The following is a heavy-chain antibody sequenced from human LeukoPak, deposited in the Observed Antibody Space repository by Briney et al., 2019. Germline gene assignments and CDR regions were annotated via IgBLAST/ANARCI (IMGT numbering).Heavy chain of an antibody. V-gene: IGHV3-21*01. D-gene: IGHD5-18*01. J-gene: IGHJ4*02. CDR2: ISSSSSYK. Sequence: GGSLRLSCAASGFTFSSYSMNWVRPAPGKGLEWVSSISSSSSYKYYTDSVKGRFTISRDNAKNSLYLQMNSLRAEDTAVYYCARDQPYPGYGYFDYWGQGTLVTVSS. CDR1: GFTFSSYS. CDR3: ARDQPYPGYGYFDY.